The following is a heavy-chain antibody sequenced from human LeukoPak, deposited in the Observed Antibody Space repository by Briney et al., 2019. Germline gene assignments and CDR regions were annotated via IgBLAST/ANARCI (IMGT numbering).Heavy chain of an antibody. V-gene: IGHV2-5*02. Sequence: SGPTLVNPTQTLTLTCTFSGCSLNTSGVGVGWIRHPPGKALEWLSLIYWDDGKRYSPSLTSRLTITKDTSKNQVVLTMTNMDPVDTATYYCAHRPLDLTVAGMQVGYDAFDIWGQGTMVTVSS. D-gene: IGHD6-19*01. J-gene: IGHJ3*02. CDR2: IYWDDGK. CDR1: GCSLNTSGVG. CDR3: AHRPLDLTVAGMQVGYDAFDI.